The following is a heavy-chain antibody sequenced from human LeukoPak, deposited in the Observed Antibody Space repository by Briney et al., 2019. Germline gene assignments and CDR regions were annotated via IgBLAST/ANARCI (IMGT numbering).Heavy chain of an antibody. V-gene: IGHV3-23*01. D-gene: IGHD2-2*01. CDR2: ITGTGGST. CDR3: ATRGYCSGTSCYAPQP. Sequence: GGSLRLSCGASRFTFSSYAMSWVRQAPGKGLEWVSAITGTGGSTYYADSVKGRFTISRDNSKNTLYLQMNSLRAEDTAVYYCATRGYCSGTSCYAPQPWGQGTLVTVSS. CDR1: RFTFSSYA. J-gene: IGHJ5*02.